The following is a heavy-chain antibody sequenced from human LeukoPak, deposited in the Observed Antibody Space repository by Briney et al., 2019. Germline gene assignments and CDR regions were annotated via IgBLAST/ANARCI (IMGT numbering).Heavy chain of an antibody. CDR2: IYYSGST. Sequence: SETLSLTCTVSGGSISSGSYYWSWIRQPAGKGLEWIGYIYYSGSTYYNPSLKSRVTISVDTSKNQFSLKLSSVTAADTAVYYCARSGRYSSSWYVDYWGQGTLVTVSS. J-gene: IGHJ4*02. CDR3: ARSGRYSSSWYVDY. CDR1: GGSISSGSYY. D-gene: IGHD6-13*01. V-gene: IGHV4-39*01.